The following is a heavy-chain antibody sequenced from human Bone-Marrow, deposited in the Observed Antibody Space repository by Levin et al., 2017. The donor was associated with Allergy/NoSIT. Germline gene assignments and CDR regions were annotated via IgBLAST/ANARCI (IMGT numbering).Heavy chain of an antibody. J-gene: IGHJ4*02. D-gene: IGHD5-12*01. CDR3: ARVRRNRGYDENFDY. CDR2: ISTFNGNT. V-gene: IGHV1-18*01. Sequence: GESLKISCKASGYIFTNFHITWVRQAPGQGLEWVGWISTFNGNTNYAQKLQGRVTMTTDTSTSTAYMELKSLRPDDTAVYYCARVRRNRGYDENFDYWGQGTLVTVSS. CDR1: GYIFTNFH.